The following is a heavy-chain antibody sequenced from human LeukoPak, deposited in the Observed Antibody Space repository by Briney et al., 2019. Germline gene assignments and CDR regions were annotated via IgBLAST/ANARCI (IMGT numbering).Heavy chain of an antibody. CDR2: IYYSGST. J-gene: IGHJ6*02. Sequence: PSETLSLTCTVSGDSISGYNWSWIRQPPGKGLEWIGYIYYSGSTNYNPSLKSRVTISVDTSKNQFSLKLSSVTAADTAVYYCARLSSSKLASYYYYGMDVWGQGTTVTVAS. V-gene: IGHV4-59*08. CDR3: ARLSSSKLASYYYYGMDV. CDR1: GDSISGYN. D-gene: IGHD6-13*01.